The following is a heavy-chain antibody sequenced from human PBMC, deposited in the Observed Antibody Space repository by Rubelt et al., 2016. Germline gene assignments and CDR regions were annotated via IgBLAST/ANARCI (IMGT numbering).Heavy chain of an antibody. CDR3: ARGARRYSMDPRNAFDI. CDR1: GYTFTSYG. Sequence: QVQLVQSGAEVKKPGASVKVSCKASGYTFTSYGISWVRQAPGQGLEWMGWISAYNGNTNYAQKLKGRVTMTTDTSTRTGYMELRSLRSDDTAVYYCARGARRYSMDPRNAFDIWGQGTMVTVSP. V-gene: IGHV1-18*01. CDR2: ISAYNGNT. J-gene: IGHJ3*02. D-gene: IGHD4-11*01.